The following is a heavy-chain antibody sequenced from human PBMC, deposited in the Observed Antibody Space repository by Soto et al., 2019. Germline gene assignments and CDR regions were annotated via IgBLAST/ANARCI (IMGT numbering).Heavy chain of an antibody. D-gene: IGHD3-16*01. CDR1: GAPITTTKW. Sequence: QVQLQESGPGLVKPSETLSLTCTVSGAPITTTKWWAWVRLPPGKGLEWIGELSRGDERSSNPSLEGRFTMSLDKSNNHFSLKLTSVTAADTAIYYCATQTISYTWGVWGRGTSLTVSS. CDR3: ATQTISYTWGV. V-gene: IGHV4-4*02. CDR2: LSRGDER. J-gene: IGHJ6*02.